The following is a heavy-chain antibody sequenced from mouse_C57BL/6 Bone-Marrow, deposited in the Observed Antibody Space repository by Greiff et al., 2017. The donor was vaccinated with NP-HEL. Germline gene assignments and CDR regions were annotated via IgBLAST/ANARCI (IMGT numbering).Heavy chain of an antibody. CDR2: INPNNGGT. CDR1: GYTFTDYN. V-gene: IGHV1-22*01. Sequence: VQLQQSGPELVKPGASVKMSCKASGYTFTDYNMHWVKQSHGKSLEWIGYINPNNGGTSYNQKFKGKATLTVNKSSSTAYMELRSLTSEDSAVYYCARERALYYDYDWFAYWGQGTLVTVSA. D-gene: IGHD2-4*01. CDR3: ARERALYYDYDWFAY. J-gene: IGHJ3*01.